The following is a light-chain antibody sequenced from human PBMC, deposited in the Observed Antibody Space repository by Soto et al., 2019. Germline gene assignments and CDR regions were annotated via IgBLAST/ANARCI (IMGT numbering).Light chain of an antibody. V-gene: IGLV1-40*01. CDR2: DNT. Sequence: QSALTQPPSVSGAPGQRVTLSCIGSNSNIGADYDVHWYQQVPGTAPQLLIYDNTKRPSGVPDRFSGSRSGTSASLAITGLQPEDEADYYCQSYDSSVSGSVFGGGTKLTVL. J-gene: IGLJ2*01. CDR3: QSYDSSVSGSV. CDR1: NSNIGADYD.